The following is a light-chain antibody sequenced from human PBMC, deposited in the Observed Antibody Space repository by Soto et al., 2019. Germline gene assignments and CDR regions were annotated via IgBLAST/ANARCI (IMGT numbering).Light chain of an antibody. CDR1: QSISGTY. CDR2: GAS. V-gene: IGKV3-20*01. CDR3: QQYGSSLIT. J-gene: IGKJ5*01. Sequence: EIVLTQSPDTLSLSPGERATLSCRASQSISGTYLAWYQQKPGQAPRLLIYGASSRATGIPDTFSGSGSGTDFTLAISRLEPEDLAVYYCQQYGSSLITVGRGTRREI.